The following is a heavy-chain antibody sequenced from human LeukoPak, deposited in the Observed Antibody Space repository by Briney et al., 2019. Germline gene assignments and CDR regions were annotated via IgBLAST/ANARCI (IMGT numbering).Heavy chain of an antibody. D-gene: IGHD1-26*01. CDR2: ISSGSSYI. CDR1: GFTFSSYS. V-gene: IGHV3-21*01. J-gene: IGHJ4*02. CDR3: AKDPVTGDYYRGDSYYFAY. Sequence: GGSLRLSCAASGFTFSSYSMNWVRQAPGKGLEWVSSISSGSSYIYYADSVKGRFTISRDNAKNSLYLQMNSLRAEDTAVYYCAKDPVTGDYYRGDSYYFAYWGQGTLVTVSS.